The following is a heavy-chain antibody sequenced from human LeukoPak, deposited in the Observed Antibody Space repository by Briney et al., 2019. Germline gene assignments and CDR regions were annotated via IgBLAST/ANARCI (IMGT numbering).Heavy chain of an antibody. V-gene: IGHV1-69*06. CDR1: GGTFSSYA. J-gene: IGHJ5*02. CDR2: IIPIFGTA. D-gene: IGHD6-13*01. Sequence: RASVKVSCKASGGTFSSYAISWVRQAPGQGLEWMGGIIPIFGTANYAQKFQGRVTITADKSTSTAYMELSSLRSEDTAVYYCARANSSRINWFDPWGQGTQVTVSS. CDR3: ARANSSRINWFDP.